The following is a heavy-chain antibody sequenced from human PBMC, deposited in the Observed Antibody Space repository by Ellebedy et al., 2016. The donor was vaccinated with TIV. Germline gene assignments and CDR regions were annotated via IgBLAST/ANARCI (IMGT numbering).Heavy chain of an antibody. CDR2: IYPADSDT. CDR3: ATSAMVRGIFDY. Sequence: GESLKISCKGSGYNFRSYWIGRLRQMPGKGLEWMGIIYPADSDTAPSPSFQGQVTIPADKPISTAYLQSNSLRASDTAMYFCATSAMVRGIFDYWGQGTLVTVSS. V-gene: IGHV5-51*01. CDR1: GYNFRSYW. J-gene: IGHJ4*02. D-gene: IGHD3-10*01.